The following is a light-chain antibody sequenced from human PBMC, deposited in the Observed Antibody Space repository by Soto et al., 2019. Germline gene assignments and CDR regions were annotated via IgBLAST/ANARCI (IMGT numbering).Light chain of an antibody. Sequence: DIPMTQSPSTLSASVGDRVTITCRASQSISSWLAWYQQKPGKAPKLLIYKASSLESGVPSRFSGSGSGTEFTLTISSLQPDDFATYYCQQYNSYWTVGQGTKVEIK. CDR2: KAS. V-gene: IGKV1-5*03. CDR3: QQYNSYWT. J-gene: IGKJ1*01. CDR1: QSISSW.